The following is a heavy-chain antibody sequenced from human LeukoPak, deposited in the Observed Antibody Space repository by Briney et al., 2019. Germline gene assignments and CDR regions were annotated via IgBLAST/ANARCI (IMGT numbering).Heavy chain of an antibody. CDR2: IDSSSNYI. CDR1: GFTFSSYE. CDR3: TKAGVVGAKAGFDN. D-gene: IGHD1-26*01. V-gene: IGHV3-21*01. J-gene: IGHJ4*02. Sequence: GGSLRLSCAASGFTFSSYEMNWVRQAPGKGLEWVSSIDSSSNYIFYADSVKGRFTISRDNAKNSLDLQMNNLRDGDTAIYYCTKAGVVGAKAGFDNWGQGTLVTVSS.